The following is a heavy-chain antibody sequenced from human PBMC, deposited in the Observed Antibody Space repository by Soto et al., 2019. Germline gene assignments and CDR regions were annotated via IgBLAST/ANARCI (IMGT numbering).Heavy chain of an antibody. J-gene: IGHJ4*02. CDR2: ISGSGGST. CDR1: GFTFSSYA. D-gene: IGHD3-22*01. Sequence: PGGSLRLSCTASGFTFSSYAMSWVRQAPGKGLEWVSAISGSGGSTYYADSVKGRFTISRDNSKNTLYLQMNSLRAEDTAVYYCARTTRSMIVVVITVLNYFDYWGQGTLVTVSS. V-gene: IGHV3-23*01. CDR3: ARTTRSMIVVVITVLNYFDY.